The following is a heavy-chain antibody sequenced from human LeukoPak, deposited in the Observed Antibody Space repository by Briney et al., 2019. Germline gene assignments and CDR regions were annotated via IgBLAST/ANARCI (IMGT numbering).Heavy chain of an antibody. CDR1: GFTFSSYW. D-gene: IGHD2-15*01. J-gene: IGHJ3*02. V-gene: IGHV3-7*01. CDR2: IKQDGSEK. Sequence: GGSLRLSCAASGFTFSSYWMNWVRQAPGKRLEWVANIKQDGSEKYYVDSVKGRFTISRDNAKNSLYLQMNSLRAEDTAVYYCASDRIEVDAFDIWGQGTMVTVSS. CDR3: ASDRIEVDAFDI.